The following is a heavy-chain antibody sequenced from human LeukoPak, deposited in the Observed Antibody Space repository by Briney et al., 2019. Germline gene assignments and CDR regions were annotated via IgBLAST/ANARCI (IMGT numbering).Heavy chain of an antibody. CDR2: IKSKPDGGTA. CDR1: GFTFTNAW. V-gene: IGHV3-15*01. Sequence: GGSLRLSCAASGFTFTNAWMSWVRQAPGKGLEWVGRIKSKPDGGTADYATPVKGRFTISRDDSKNTLYLEMNSLKTEDTAVYYCTIDLGELPFSYYYNMDVWGQGTTVTVSS. D-gene: IGHD3-16*01. J-gene: IGHJ6*03. CDR3: TIDLGELPFSYYYNMDV.